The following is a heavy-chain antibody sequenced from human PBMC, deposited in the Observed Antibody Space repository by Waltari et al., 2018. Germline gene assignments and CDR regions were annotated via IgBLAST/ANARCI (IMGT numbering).Heavy chain of an antibody. J-gene: IGHJ2*01. CDR1: GFTFSSYA. D-gene: IGHD3-3*01. CDR2: ISYDGSNK. CDR3: ARDRVVIMGPVDL. Sequence: QVQLVESGGGVVQPGRSLRLSCAASGFTFSSYAMHWVRQAPGKGLEWVAVISYDGSNKYYADSGKGRFTISRDNSKNTLYLQMNSLRAEDTAVYYCARDRVVIMGPVDLWGRGTLVTVSS. V-gene: IGHV3-30-3*01.